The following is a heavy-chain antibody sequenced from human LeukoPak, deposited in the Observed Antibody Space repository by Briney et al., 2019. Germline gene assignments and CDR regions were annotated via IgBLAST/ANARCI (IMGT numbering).Heavy chain of an antibody. CDR1: GFIFGKHW. J-gene: IGHJ4*02. CDR3: ARESSGSYWG. Sequence: PGGSLRLSCVASGFIFGKHWMHWVRQAPGKGLVWVSRLNLDGSTTSYADSVKGRFTISRDNAKNTLYLQMNSLRVDDTGVYYCARESSGSYWGWGQGTLVTVSS. V-gene: IGHV3-74*01. D-gene: IGHD3-10*01. CDR2: LNLDGSTT.